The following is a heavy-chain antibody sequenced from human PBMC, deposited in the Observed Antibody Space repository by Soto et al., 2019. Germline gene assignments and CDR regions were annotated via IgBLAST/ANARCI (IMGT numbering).Heavy chain of an antibody. D-gene: IGHD4-17*01. Sequence: ASVKVSCKASGYTFTSYAMHWVRQAPGQRLEWMGWINAGNGNTKYSQKFQGRVTITRDTSASTAYMELSSLRSEDTAVYYCARDKAGVTGSETTPIHYYMDVWGKGTTVTVSS. CDR1: GYTFTSYA. CDR2: INAGNGNT. V-gene: IGHV1-3*01. J-gene: IGHJ6*03. CDR3: ARDKAGVTGSETTPIHYYMDV.